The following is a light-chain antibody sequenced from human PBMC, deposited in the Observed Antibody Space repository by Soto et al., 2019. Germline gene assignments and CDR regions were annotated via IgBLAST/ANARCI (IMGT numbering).Light chain of an antibody. CDR3: MQALHTPRT. J-gene: IGKJ1*01. Sequence: DIVMTQSPLSLSFTPGEPASISCRSSQSLLHSNGNHYLEWYFQKPGQSPQLLIYLASIRASGVPDRFSGSGSGTDFTLKISRVEAEDVGVYSCMQALHTPRTFGQGTKVEIK. CDR2: LAS. CDR1: QSLLHSNGNHY. V-gene: IGKV2-28*01.